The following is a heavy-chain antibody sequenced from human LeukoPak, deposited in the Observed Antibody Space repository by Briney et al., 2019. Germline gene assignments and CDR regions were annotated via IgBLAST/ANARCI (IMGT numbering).Heavy chain of an antibody. CDR1: GYTLTELS. J-gene: IGHJ4*02. V-gene: IGHV1-24*01. CDR3: ATTLHWRYSSGWYAY. CDR2: FDPEDGET. D-gene: IGHD6-19*01. Sequence: GASVKVSCKVSGYTLTELSMHWVRQAPGKGLEWMGGFDPEDGETIYAQKFQGRVTMTEDTSTDTAYMELSSLRSEDTAVYYCATTLHWRYSSGWYAYWGQGTLVTVSS.